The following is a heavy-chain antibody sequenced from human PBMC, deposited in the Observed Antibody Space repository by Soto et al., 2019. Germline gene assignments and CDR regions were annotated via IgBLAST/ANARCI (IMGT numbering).Heavy chain of an antibody. CDR2: IYYSGST. CDR1: GGSISSGGYY. Sequence: SETLSLTCTVSGGSISSGGYYWSWIRQPPGKGLEWIGYIYYSGSTYYNPSLKSRVTISVDTSKNQFSLKLSSVTAADTAVYYCARGERFGEARDFDSWGQGALVTVSS. D-gene: IGHD3-10*01. V-gene: IGHV4-31*03. J-gene: IGHJ4*02. CDR3: ARGERFGEARDFDS.